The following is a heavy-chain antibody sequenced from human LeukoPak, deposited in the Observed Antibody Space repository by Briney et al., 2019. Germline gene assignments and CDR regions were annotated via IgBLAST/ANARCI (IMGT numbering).Heavy chain of an antibody. CDR2: IYFSGST. V-gene: IGHV4-39*01. J-gene: IGHJ4*02. Sequence: SETLSLTCTLSLGSITTSSSYGGWTRQPPGKGLEWLGRIYFSGSTNTNPPPKSRFTIPVDTSKNQFSLKLSSVSAADTAVYYCASPEVLPRYDCWSGYPLTYWGQGTLVTVSS. D-gene: IGHD3-3*01. CDR1: LGSITTSSSY. CDR3: ASPEVLPRYDCWSGYPLTY.